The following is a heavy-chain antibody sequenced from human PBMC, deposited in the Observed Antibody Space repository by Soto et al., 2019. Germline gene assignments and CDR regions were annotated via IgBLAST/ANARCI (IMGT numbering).Heavy chain of an antibody. Sequence: PGGSLRLSCAASGFTFSSYSMSWVRQAPGKGLEWVSAISGSGGSTYYADSVKGRFTISRDNSKNTLYLQMNSLRAEDTAVYYCAKTAHIAVADPIWYFDLWGRGTLVTVSS. J-gene: IGHJ2*01. CDR3: AKTAHIAVADPIWYFDL. CDR1: GFTFSSYS. CDR2: ISGSGGST. V-gene: IGHV3-23*01. D-gene: IGHD6-19*01.